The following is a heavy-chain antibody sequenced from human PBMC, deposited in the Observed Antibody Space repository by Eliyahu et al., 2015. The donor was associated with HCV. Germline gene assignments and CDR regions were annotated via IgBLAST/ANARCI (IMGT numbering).Heavy chain of an antibody. CDR2: IHQDGTEK. Sequence: LVESGGGVVQPGGSLRLSCAASGFIFINFGMHWIRQTPDKGLEWVTFIHQDGTEKHYADSVKGRFTISRDNSKNTVYLEMNGLRDEDTALYYCVKDPIYFDPRGQGTLVTVSS. D-gene: IGHD2/OR15-2a*01. J-gene: IGHJ5*02. CDR1: GFIFINFG. V-gene: IGHV3-30*02. CDR3: VKDPIYFDP.